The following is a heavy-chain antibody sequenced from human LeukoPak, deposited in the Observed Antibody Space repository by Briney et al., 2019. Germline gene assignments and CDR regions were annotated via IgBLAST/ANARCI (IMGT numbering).Heavy chain of an antibody. CDR1: GYTFTGYY. J-gene: IGHJ4*02. D-gene: IGHD2-2*01. Sequence: ASVKLSCKASGYTFTGYYMHWVRQAPGQGLEWVGWINPNSGGTNYAQKFQGRVTMTRDTSISTAYMELSRLRSDNTAVYYCARVRYCSSTSCEISNDYWGQGTLVTVSS. CDR2: INPNSGGT. CDR3: ARVRYCSSTSCEISNDY. V-gene: IGHV1-2*02.